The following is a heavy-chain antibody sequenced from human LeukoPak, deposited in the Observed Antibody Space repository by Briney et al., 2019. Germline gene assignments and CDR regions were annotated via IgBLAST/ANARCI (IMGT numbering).Heavy chain of an antibody. Sequence: ASVKVSCKASGYTFTRYYIHWVRQAPGQGLEWMGWINPNSGGTKYAKKFLGRVTMTRAKSIRTAYMELSRMRSDDTAVYYCARAAYSCYDVDYCGQGTLVTVSS. CDR1: GYTFTRYY. J-gene: IGHJ4*02. CDR3: ARAAYSCYDVDY. V-gene: IGHV1-2*02. D-gene: IGHD5-12*01. CDR2: INPNSGGT.